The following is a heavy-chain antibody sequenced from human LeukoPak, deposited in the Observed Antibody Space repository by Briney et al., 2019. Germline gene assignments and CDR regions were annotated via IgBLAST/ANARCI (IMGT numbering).Heavy chain of an antibody. J-gene: IGHJ4*02. D-gene: IGHD3-3*01. CDR2: IVVGSGNT. Sequence: APVKVSCKASGFTFTSSAMQWVRQARGQRLEWIGWIVVGSGNTNYAQKFQERVTITRDMSTSTAYMELSSLRSEDTAVYYCAAEPNAFWSGYYYFDYWGQGTLVTVSS. CDR3: AAEPNAFWSGYYYFDY. V-gene: IGHV1-58*02. CDR1: GFTFTSSA.